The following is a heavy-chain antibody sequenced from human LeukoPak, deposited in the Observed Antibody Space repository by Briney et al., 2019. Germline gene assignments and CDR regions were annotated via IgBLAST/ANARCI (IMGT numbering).Heavy chain of an antibody. CDR3: AREGMNGYSTYYFDY. J-gene: IGHJ4*02. D-gene: IGHD2-15*01. CDR2: IYTSGSP. Sequence: PSETLSLTCTVSGGSMSSYYWRWLRQPAGKGLEWIGRIYTSGSPNYNPSLKSRVTMSVDTSKNQFSLKLSSVTAADTAVYYCAREGMNGYSTYYFDYWGQGTLVTVSS. V-gene: IGHV4-4*07. CDR1: GGSMSSYY.